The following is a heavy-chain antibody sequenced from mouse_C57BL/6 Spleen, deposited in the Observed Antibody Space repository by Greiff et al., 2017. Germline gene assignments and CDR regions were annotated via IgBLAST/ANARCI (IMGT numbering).Heavy chain of an antibody. CDR1: GFSFTSYA. J-gene: IGHJ4*01. Sequence: VKLMESGPGLVAPSQSLSITCTVSGFSFTSYAVDWVRQPPGKSLEWLGVIWGGGSTNYNSALMSRLSISKDNSKSNVFLNMIRLQTDDTTTYYCGKIAGPYSIDYWGQGTTLTVSS. CDR2: IWGGGST. CDR3: GKIAGPYSIDY. V-gene: IGHV2-9*01. D-gene: IGHD3-1*01.